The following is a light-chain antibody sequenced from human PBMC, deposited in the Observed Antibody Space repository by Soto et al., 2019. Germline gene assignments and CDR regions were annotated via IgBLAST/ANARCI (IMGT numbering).Light chain of an antibody. V-gene: IGKV4-1*01. CDR2: WAS. Sequence: DIVMTQSPDSLAVSLGERATINCKSSRIVLYSSNNKNYLAWYQQRPGQPPKLLIYWASTRESGVPDRFSGSGSGTDFTLTITSLQAEDVAVYYCQQYESTPPTFGQGTKLEIK. J-gene: IGKJ2*01. CDR3: QQYESTPPT. CDR1: RIVLYSSNNKNY.